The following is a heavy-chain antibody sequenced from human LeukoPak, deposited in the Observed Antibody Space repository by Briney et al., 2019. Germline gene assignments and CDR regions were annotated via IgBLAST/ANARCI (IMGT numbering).Heavy chain of an antibody. J-gene: IGHJ4*02. CDR1: GFTFSSFA. D-gene: IGHD6-19*01. CDR3: AKKLTVAGTFDY. V-gene: IGHV3-23*01. Sequence: GGSLRLSCAASGFTFSSFAMSWVRQVPGKGLEWVSAVSASGATPYYADSVKGRFTISRDNSKSTLFLQINSLRAEDTAVYYCAKKLTVAGTFDYWGQGALVTVS. CDR2: VSASGATP.